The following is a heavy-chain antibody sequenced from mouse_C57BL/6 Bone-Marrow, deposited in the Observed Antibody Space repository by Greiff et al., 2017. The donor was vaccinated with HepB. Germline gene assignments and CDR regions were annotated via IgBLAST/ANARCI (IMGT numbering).Heavy chain of an antibody. V-gene: IGHV5-6*01. Sequence: EVKVVESGGDLVKPGGSLKLSCAASGFTFSSYGMSWVRQTPDKRLEWVATISSGGSYTYYPDSVKGRFTISRYNAKNTLYLQMSSLKSEDTAMYYCANFYYDYDGYWGQGTLVTVSA. J-gene: IGHJ3*01. CDR1: GFTFSSYG. CDR3: ANFYYDYDGY. D-gene: IGHD2-4*01. CDR2: ISSGGSYT.